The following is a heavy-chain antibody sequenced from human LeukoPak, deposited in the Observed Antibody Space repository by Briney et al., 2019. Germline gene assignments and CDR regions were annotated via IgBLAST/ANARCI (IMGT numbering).Heavy chain of an antibody. V-gene: IGHV1-69*01. CDR1: GGTFTSYA. CDR2: IIPIFGTA. D-gene: IGHD1-26*01. Sequence: GASVTLSRTASGGTFTSYAISWGRHAPGPGLGWMGGIIPIFGTANYAQTFQGRVMITAVETTSTAYMELSSLRSEDTAVYYGARAPFGGSYSSGEDYWGQGTLVTVSS. CDR3: ARAPFGGSYSSGEDY. J-gene: IGHJ4*02.